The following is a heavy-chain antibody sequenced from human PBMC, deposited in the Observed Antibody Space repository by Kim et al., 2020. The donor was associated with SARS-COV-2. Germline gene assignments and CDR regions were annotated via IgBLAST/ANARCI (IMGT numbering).Heavy chain of an antibody. CDR2: INPNSGGT. CDR3: ARGETDGYNINYYYGMDV. D-gene: IGHD5-12*01. V-gene: IGHV1-2*02. CDR1: GYTFTGYY. J-gene: IGHJ6*02. Sequence: ASVKVSCKASGYTFTGYYMHWVRQAPGQGLEWMGWINPNSGGTNYAQKFQGRVTMTRDTSISTAYMELSRLRSDDTAVYYCARGETDGYNINYYYGMDVWGQGTTVTVSS.